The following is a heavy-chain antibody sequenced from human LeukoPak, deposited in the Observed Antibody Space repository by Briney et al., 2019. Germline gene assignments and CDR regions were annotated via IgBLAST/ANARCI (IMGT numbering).Heavy chain of an antibody. CDR3: ARAALAYCGGDCYSIGGYFDY. V-gene: IGHV1-69*05. CDR2: IIPISGTA. D-gene: IGHD2-21*02. J-gene: IGHJ4*02. CDR1: GGTFSSYA. Sequence: ASVKVSCKASGGTFSSYAISWVRQAPGQGLEWMGGIIPISGTANYAQRFQGRVTITTDESTSTAYMELSSLRSEDTAVYYCARAALAYCGGDCYSIGGYFDYWGQGTLVTVSS.